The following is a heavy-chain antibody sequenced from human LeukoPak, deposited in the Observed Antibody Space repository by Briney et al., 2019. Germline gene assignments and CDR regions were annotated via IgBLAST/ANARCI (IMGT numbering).Heavy chain of an antibody. CDR3: GREGGNYVYDY. Sequence: GGSLSLSCAASGFTFSNFVMHWVRQAPGKGLEWVASISPDGTNKCYADSVKGRFTVSRDNSKNTLYLQVNSLRADDTAVFYCGREGGNYVYDYWGQGTLVTVSS. CDR1: GFTFSNFV. V-gene: IGHV3-30-3*01. D-gene: IGHD4-11*01. J-gene: IGHJ4*02. CDR2: ISPDGTNK.